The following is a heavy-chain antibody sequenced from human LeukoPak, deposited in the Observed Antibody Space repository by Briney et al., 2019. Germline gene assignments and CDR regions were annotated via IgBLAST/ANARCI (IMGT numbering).Heavy chain of an antibody. Sequence: SETLSLTCTVSDGSISPYFWSWIRQPPGKGLEWMGFIYPSGGTYYNPSLKSRVTISGDSSNNQLSLKLNTVTAADTAVYYCARSSVLGYCSGGRCYSLPENWYFDLWGRGTLVTVSS. V-gene: IGHV4-59*01. CDR1: DGSISPYF. CDR2: IYPSGGT. J-gene: IGHJ2*01. D-gene: IGHD2-15*01. CDR3: ARSSVLGYCSGGRCYSLPENWYFDL.